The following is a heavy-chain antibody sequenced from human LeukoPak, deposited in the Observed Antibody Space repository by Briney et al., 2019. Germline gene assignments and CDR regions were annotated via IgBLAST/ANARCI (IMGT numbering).Heavy chain of an antibody. CDR2: IWYDGSNK. D-gene: IGHD2-15*01. CDR1: GFTFSSYG. CDR3: AKERSDCSGGSCHYLDAFDI. Sequence: GGSLRLSCAASGFTFSSYGMHWVRQAPGKGLEWVAVIWYDGSNKYYADSVKGRFTISRDNSKNTLYLQMNSLRAEDTAVYYCAKERSDCSGGSCHYLDAFDIWGQGTMVTVSS. V-gene: IGHV3-33*06. J-gene: IGHJ3*02.